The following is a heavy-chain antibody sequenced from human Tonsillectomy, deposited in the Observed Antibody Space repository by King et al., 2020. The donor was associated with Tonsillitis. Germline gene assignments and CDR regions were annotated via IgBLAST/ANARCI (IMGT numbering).Heavy chain of an antibody. V-gene: IGHV3-21*01. J-gene: IGHJ4*02. Sequence: VQLVESGGGLVKPGGSLRLSCAASGFTFSSYNMNWVRQAPGKGLEWVSSISSSSSYIYHADSVKGRFTISRENAKNSMYLQMNSLRAEDTAVYYCARLGYCSSTTCYQDYWGQGTLVTVSS. CDR3: ARLGYCSSTTCYQDY. CDR1: GFTFSSYN. D-gene: IGHD2-2*01. CDR2: ISSSSSYI.